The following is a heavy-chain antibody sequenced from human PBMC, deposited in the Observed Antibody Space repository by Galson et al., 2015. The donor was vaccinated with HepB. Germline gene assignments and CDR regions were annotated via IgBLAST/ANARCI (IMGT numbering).Heavy chain of an antibody. CDR3: ARDRAIPPYHYYGMDL. CDR2: ISYDGSNK. D-gene: IGHD2-21*01. CDR1: GFTLSYHA. Sequence: SLRLSCAASGFTLSYHAMHWVRQAPGKGLEWVAIISYDGSNKFYADSVKGRFTISRDSSKNTLYLQMNSLRAEDTALYYCARDRAIPPYHYYGMDLWGQGTTVTVSS. V-gene: IGHV3-30-3*01. J-gene: IGHJ6*02.